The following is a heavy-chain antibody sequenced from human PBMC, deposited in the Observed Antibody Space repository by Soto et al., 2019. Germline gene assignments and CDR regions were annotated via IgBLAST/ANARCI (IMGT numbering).Heavy chain of an antibody. Sequence: GESLKISCKGSGYSFTSYWIAWVRQMPGKGLEWMGIIYPGDSDTRYSPSFQGQVTISADKSISTAYLQWSSLKASDTAIYYCAMSRDYDILTGYYPYYYGMDVWGQGTTVTVSS. CDR3: AMSRDYDILTGYYPYYYGMDV. V-gene: IGHV5-51*01. CDR2: IYPGDSDT. D-gene: IGHD3-9*01. J-gene: IGHJ6*02. CDR1: GYSFTSYW.